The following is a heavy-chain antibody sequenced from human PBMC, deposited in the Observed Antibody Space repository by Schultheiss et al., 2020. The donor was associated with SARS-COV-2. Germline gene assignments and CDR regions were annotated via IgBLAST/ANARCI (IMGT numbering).Heavy chain of an antibody. J-gene: IGHJ4*02. D-gene: IGHD3-3*01. V-gene: IGHV3-21*01. CDR3: ARDTLSDFWSGYYPRLFDY. CDR1: GFTFSSYS. CDR2: ISSSSSYI. Sequence: GGSLRLSCAASGFTFSSYSMNWVRQAPGKGLEWVSSISSSSSYIYYADSVKGRFTISRDNAKNSLYLQMNSLRAEDTAVYYCARDTLSDFWSGYYPRLFDYWGQGTLVTVSS.